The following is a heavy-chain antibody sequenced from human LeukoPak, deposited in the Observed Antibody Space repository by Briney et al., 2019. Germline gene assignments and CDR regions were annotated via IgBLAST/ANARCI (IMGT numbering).Heavy chain of an antibody. CDR1: GYSISSGYY. Sequence: SETLSLTCAVSGYSISSGYYWGWIRQPPGKGLEWIGSIYHSGSTYYNPSLKSRVTISVDTSKNQFSLKLSSVTAADTAVYYCARNSVGATAYWGQGTLVTVCS. CDR3: ARNSVGATAY. V-gene: IGHV4-38-2*01. J-gene: IGHJ4*02. D-gene: IGHD1-26*01. CDR2: IYHSGST.